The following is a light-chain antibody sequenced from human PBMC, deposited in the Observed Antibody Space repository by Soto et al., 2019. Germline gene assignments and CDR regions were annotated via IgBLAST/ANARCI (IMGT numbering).Light chain of an antibody. CDR1: QGISNY. J-gene: IGKJ3*01. V-gene: IGKV1-27*01. CDR3: QKYNSAPRT. CDR2: AAS. Sequence: DIQMTQSPSSLSASVGDRVTITCRASQGISNYLAWYKQKPGKVPKLLIYAASTLQSGVPSRFSGSGSGIDFTFTISSLLPEDVATYYCQKYNSAPRTFGPGTKVDIK.